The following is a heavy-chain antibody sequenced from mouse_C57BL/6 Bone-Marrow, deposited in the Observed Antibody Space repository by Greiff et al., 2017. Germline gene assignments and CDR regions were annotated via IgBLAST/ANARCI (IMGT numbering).Heavy chain of an antibody. CDR1: GYAFSSSW. CDR3: ASPYYYGSSFDY. Sequence: QVQLQQSGPALVKPGASVKISCKASGYAFSSSWMNWVKQRPGKGLEWIGRIYPGDGDTNYNGKFKGKATLTADKSYSTAYIQLSSLTSEDSAVYFCASPYYYGSSFDYWGQGTSLTVSS. J-gene: IGHJ2*02. CDR2: IYPGDGDT. V-gene: IGHV1-82*01. D-gene: IGHD1-1*01.